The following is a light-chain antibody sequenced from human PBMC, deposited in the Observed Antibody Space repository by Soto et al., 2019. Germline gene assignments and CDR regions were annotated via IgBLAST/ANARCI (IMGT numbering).Light chain of an antibody. CDR2: SYD. V-gene: IGLV1-44*01. CDR1: SSNLGANT. Sequence: QSVLTQPPSASGTPGQTVTISCSTSSSNLGANTVNWYQHVPGTAPKLLINSYDQRPSGVPDRFSGSKSGTSASLAISGLQSEDEADYYCAAWDASLDGYVFGTGTKVTVL. J-gene: IGLJ1*01. CDR3: AAWDASLDGYV.